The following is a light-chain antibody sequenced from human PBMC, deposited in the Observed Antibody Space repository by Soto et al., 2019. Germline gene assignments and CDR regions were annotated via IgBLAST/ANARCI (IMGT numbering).Light chain of an antibody. CDR1: QNIYNS. Sequence: DSQMTQSPSSLSASLGDRVTITCRTSQNIYNSLNWYQQKAGRAPAVLIYGASNLQGGVPLRFSGSGSGTDFTLTISGLQPEDSASYYCQESRSALWGTCGQGTKVDI. CDR3: QESRSALWGT. V-gene: IGKV1-39*01. J-gene: IGKJ1*01. CDR2: GAS.